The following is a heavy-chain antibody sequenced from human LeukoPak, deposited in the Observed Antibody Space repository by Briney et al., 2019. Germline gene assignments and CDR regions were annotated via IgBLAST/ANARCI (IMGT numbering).Heavy chain of an antibody. V-gene: IGHV3-13*04. CDR3: TRRLRSRESWYFDL. D-gene: IGHD4-17*01. CDR1: GFTFSTYD. Sequence: GGSLRLSCAASGFTFSTYDMHWVRQATGKGLEWVSAIGTAGDTYYLGSVKGRFTISREGAKNSLYLQMNSLRAGDTAVYYCTRRLRSRESWYFDLWGRGTLVTVSS. CDR2: IGTAGDT. J-gene: IGHJ2*01.